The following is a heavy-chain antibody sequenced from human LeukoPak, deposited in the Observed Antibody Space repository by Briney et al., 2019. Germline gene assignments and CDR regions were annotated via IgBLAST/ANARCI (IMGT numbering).Heavy chain of an antibody. Sequence: PGGSLRLSCAASGFTLSSHWMSWVRQAPGKGLEWVANIKQDGSEKYYVDSVKGRFTISRDNAKNSMYLQTNSLRAEDTAVYYCARWEIRGTAHQLDYWGQGTLVTVSS. CDR1: GFTLSSHW. J-gene: IGHJ4*02. V-gene: IGHV3-7*01. CDR2: IKQDGSEK. D-gene: IGHD1-7*01. CDR3: ARWEIRGTAHQLDY.